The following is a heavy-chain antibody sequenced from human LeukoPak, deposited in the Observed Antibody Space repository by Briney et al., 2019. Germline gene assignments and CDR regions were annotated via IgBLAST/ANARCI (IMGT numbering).Heavy chain of an antibody. CDR1: GGSISSSDYY. CDR3: ARMYCSSTSCYHGWFDP. V-gene: IGHV4-39*07. CDR2: IYYGGST. Sequence: SETLSLTCTVSGGSISSSDYYWGWIRQPPGKGLEWIGSIYYGGSTYYNPSLKSRVTISVDTSKNQFSLKLSSVTAADTAVYYCARMYCSSTSCYHGWFDPWGQGTLVTVSS. D-gene: IGHD2-2*01. J-gene: IGHJ5*02.